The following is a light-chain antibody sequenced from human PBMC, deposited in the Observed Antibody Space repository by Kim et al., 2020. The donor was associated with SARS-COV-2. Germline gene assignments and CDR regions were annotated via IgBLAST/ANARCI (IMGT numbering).Light chain of an antibody. CDR1: QSVSSSY. CDR2: GTA. V-gene: IGKV3-20*01. CDR3: QHFGSP. Sequence: TLSLSSGERATLSCRASQSVSSSYLAWYQQKTGQTPRLLIYGTASRATGIQDRFSGSGSGTDFTLTISRLEPEDFAVYYCQHFGSPFGQGTKLEI. J-gene: IGKJ2*01.